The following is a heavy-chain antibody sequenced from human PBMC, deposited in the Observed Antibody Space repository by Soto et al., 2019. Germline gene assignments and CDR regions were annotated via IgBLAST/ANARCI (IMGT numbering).Heavy chain of an antibody. CDR2: INHSGST. CDR3: ARGPGGIAAAGTRYYMDV. CDR1: GGSFSGYY. D-gene: IGHD6-13*01. V-gene: IGHV4-34*01. J-gene: IGHJ6*03. Sequence: ETLSLTCAVYGGSFSGYYWSWIRQPPGKGLEWIGEINHSGSTNYNPSLKRRVTISVDTSKNQFSLKLSSVTAADTAVFYCARGPGGIAAAGTRYYMDVWGKGTTVTVSS.